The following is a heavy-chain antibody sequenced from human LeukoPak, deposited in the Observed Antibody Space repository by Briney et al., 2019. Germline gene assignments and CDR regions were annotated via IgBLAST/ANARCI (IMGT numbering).Heavy chain of an antibody. J-gene: IGHJ6*04. CDR1: GFTFSSHW. CDR2: ISSSGSTI. CDR3: ARDVGYHYGMDV. V-gene: IGHV3-48*03. Sequence: GGSLRLSCVASGFTFSSHWMSWVRQAPGKGLEWVSYISSSGSTIYYADSVKGRFTISRDNAKNSLYLQMNSLRAEDTAVYYCARDVGYHYGMDVWGKGTTVTVSS. D-gene: IGHD1-26*01.